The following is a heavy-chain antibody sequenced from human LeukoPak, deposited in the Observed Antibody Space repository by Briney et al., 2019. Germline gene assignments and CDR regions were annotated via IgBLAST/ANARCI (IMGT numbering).Heavy chain of an antibody. CDR2: INPNSGGT. J-gene: IGHJ4*02. CDR1: GYTFTGYY. Sequence: GASVKVSCKASGYTFTGYYMHWVRQAPGQGLEWMGWINPNSGGTNYAQKFQGRVTMTRDTSISTAYMELSRLRSDDTAVYYCARRMATRDRKSIFVSDYWGQGTLVTVSS. D-gene: IGHD5-24*01. CDR3: ARRMATRDRKSIFVSDY. V-gene: IGHV1-2*02.